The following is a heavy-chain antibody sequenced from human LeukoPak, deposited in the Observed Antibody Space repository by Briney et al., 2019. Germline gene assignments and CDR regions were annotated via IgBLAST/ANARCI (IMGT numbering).Heavy chain of an antibody. D-gene: IGHD3-22*01. CDR1: GFTFSSYS. CDR2: ISSSSSYI. CDR3: ARGRWTYYYDSSGFWFDP. J-gene: IGHJ5*02. V-gene: IGHV3-21*01. Sequence: PGGSLRLSCAASGFTFSSYSMNWVRQAPGKGLEWVSSISSSSSYIYYADSVKGRFTISRDNAKNSLYLQMNSLRAEDTAVYYCARGRWTYYYDSSGFWFDPWGQGTLVTVSS.